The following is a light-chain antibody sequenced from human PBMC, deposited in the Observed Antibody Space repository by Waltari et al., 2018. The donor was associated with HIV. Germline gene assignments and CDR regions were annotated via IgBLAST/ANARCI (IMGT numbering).Light chain of an antibody. V-gene: IGLV1-44*01. CDR2: LSN. Sequence: QSVLTQPPSASGTPGQRVTISCSGSSSNIGTNPGNRYQQLPGTAPKLLIYLSNQRPSGVPDRFSGSKSGTSASLAISGLQSEDEADYFCAAWDDSLDGHVLFGGGTKLTVL. CDR3: AAWDDSLDGHVL. CDR1: SSNIGTNP. J-gene: IGLJ2*01.